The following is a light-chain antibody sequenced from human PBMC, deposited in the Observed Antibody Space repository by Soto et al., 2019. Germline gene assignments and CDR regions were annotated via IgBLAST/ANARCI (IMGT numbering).Light chain of an antibody. J-gene: IGKJ2*01. Sequence: AIRMPQSPSSFSESPGDRFTITCRASQGISSYLGSYLAWYQQKPGKAPKLLIYAASTLQTGVPSRFSGSGSGTNFTLTISCLQSEDFATYYCQQYYSYPYTFGQGTKLEIK. CDR2: AAS. CDR3: QQYYSYPYT. CDR1: QGISSYLGSY. V-gene: IGKV1-8*01.